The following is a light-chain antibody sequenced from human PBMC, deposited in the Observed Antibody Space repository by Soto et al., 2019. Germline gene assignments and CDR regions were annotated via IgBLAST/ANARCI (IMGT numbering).Light chain of an antibody. J-gene: IGKJ1*01. CDR3: QQYGSSPRT. V-gene: IGKV3-20*01. CDR2: GAS. Sequence: EFVLTQSPGTLSVSPGERATLSCRGSQSVSSSYLAWHQQKPGQAPRLLIYGASSRATGIPDRFSGSGSGTDFTLTISRLEPEDFAVYYCQQYGSSPRTFGQGTKVDIK. CDR1: QSVSSSY.